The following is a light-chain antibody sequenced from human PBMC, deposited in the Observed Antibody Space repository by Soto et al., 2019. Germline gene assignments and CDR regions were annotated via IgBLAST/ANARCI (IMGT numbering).Light chain of an antibody. CDR3: QQYDNLPLT. V-gene: IGKV1-33*01. J-gene: IGKJ4*01. CDR2: DAS. CDR1: QSISSY. Sequence: IHMTQSPSSLSASVGDRVTITCRASQSISSYLNWYHQKSGKAPKLLIYDASDLETGVPSRFSGSGSGTDFTFTINSLQPEDIATYYCQQYDNLPLTFGGGTKVDIK.